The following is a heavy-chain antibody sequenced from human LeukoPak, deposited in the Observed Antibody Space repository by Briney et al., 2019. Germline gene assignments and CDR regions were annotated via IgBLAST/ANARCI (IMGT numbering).Heavy chain of an antibody. Sequence: GGSLRLSCAASGFTFSIYGMHCVRQAPGKGLEWVAVIWFDGSNKYYADSVKGRFTISRDNSKNTLYLQMNSLRAEDTAVYYWARGWRSYSGYDSGFDYWGQGTLVTVSS. CDR2: IWFDGSNK. CDR1: GFTFSIYG. V-gene: IGHV3-33*01. CDR3: ARGWRSYSGYDSGFDY. D-gene: IGHD5-12*01. J-gene: IGHJ4*02.